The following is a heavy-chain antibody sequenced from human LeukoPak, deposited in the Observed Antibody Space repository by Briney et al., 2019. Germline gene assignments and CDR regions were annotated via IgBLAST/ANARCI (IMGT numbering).Heavy chain of an antibody. D-gene: IGHD6-13*01. J-gene: IGHJ4*01. V-gene: IGHV4-31*03. CDR3: ARDPGGYGSSWYFDY. CDR1: GGSISSGGYY. CDR2: IYYSGST. Sequence: SQTLSLTCTVSGGSISSGGYYWSWIRQHPGKGLEWIGYIYYSGSTYYNPSLKSRVNISVDTSKNQFSLKLSSVTAADTAVYYCARDPGGYGSSWYFDYWGQGTLVTVSS.